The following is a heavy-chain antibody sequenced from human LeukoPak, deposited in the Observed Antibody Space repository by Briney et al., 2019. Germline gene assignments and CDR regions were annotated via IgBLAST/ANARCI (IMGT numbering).Heavy chain of an antibody. V-gene: IGHV4-61*01. CDR3: ARVIARGSYPLLFDY. D-gene: IGHD1-26*01. Sequence: PSETLSLTCTVSGGSVSSGSYYWSWIRQPPGEGLGWIGYIYYSGSTNYNPSLKSRVTISVDTSKNQFSLKLSSVTAADTAVYYCARVIARGSYPLLFDYWGQGTLVTVSS. CDR1: GGSVSSGSYY. CDR2: IYYSGST. J-gene: IGHJ4*02.